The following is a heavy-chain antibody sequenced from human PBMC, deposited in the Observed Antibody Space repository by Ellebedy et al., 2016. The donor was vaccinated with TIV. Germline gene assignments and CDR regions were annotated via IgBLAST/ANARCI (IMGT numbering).Heavy chain of an antibody. J-gene: IGHJ4*02. CDR2: VKQDGSEE. Sequence: GESLKISCEASGFTFSNYWMTWVRQASGKGLEWVANVKQDGSEENYVDSVKGRFSISRDNTKNSLYVQMNSLRPEDTAVYYCARDQWLGRAYYFDYWGRGTLVTVSS. CDR3: ARDQWLGRAYYFDY. CDR1: GFTFSNYW. V-gene: IGHV3-7*01. D-gene: IGHD6-19*01.